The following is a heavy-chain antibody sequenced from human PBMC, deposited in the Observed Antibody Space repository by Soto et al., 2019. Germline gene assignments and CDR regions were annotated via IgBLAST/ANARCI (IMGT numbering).Heavy chain of an antibody. J-gene: IGHJ5*02. V-gene: IGHV4-39*01. CDR1: GGSISSSSYY. CDR2: IYYSGST. Sequence: SETLSLTCTVSGGSISSSSYYWGWIRQPPGKGLEWIGSIYYSGSTYYNPSLKSRVTISVDTSKNQFSLKLSSVTAADTAVYYCARPRIAVAGTLDHKTGWFDPWGQGTLVTVSS. CDR3: ARPRIAVAGTLDHKTGWFDP. D-gene: IGHD6-19*01.